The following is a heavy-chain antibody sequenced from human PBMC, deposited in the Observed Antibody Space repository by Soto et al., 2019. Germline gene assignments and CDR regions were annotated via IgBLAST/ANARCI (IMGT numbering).Heavy chain of an antibody. Sequence: PSETLSLTCTVSGGSFSPNYWAWIRQPPGKGLEWIGYIYYSGSTYYNPSLKSRVTISVDTSKNQFSLKLSSVTAADTAVYYCAREYFRRRDGYNYPGNSYYFDYWGQGTLVTVSS. CDR1: GGSFSPNY. CDR2: IYYSGST. V-gene: IGHV4-59*12. CDR3: AREYFRRRDGYNYPGNSYYFDY. D-gene: IGHD5-12*01. J-gene: IGHJ4*02.